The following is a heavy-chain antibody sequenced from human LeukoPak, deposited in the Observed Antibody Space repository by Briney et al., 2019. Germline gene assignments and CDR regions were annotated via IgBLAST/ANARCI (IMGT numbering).Heavy chain of an antibody. CDR1: GGTFSSYA. CDR3: ARGYYGDYGAADAFDI. J-gene: IGHJ3*02. Sequence: ASVKVSCKASGGTFSSYAISWVRQAPGQGLEWMGGIIPIFGTANYAQKFQGRVTITADKPTSTAYMELSSLRSEDTAVYYCARGYYGDYGAADAFDIWGQGTMVTVSS. CDR2: IIPIFGTA. D-gene: IGHD4-17*01. V-gene: IGHV1-69*06.